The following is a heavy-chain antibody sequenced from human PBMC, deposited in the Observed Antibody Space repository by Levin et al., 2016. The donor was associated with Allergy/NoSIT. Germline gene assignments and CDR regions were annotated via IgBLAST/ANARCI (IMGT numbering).Heavy chain of an antibody. Sequence: WIRQPPGKALDWLALIYWDEEKRYSPSLRSRLTITKDTSKNQVVLTMTDVEAVDTATYYCVLRRRYNWFDPWGQGTLVTVSS. J-gene: IGHJ5*01. CDR2: IYWDEEK. V-gene: IGHV2-5*02. D-gene: IGHD3-3*01. CDR3: VLRRRYNWFDP.